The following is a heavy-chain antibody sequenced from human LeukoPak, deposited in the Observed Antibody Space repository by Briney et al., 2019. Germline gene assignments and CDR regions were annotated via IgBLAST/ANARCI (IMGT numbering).Heavy chain of an antibody. CDR2: IYYSGST. V-gene: IGHV4-59*08. CDR1: GGSISSYY. CDR3: ARGHRYITIFGVVIKPPPNWFDP. D-gene: IGHD3-3*01. J-gene: IGHJ5*02. Sequence: SETLSLTCTVSGGSISSYYWSWIRQPPGKGLEWIGYIYYSGSTNYNPSLKSRVTISVDTSKNQFSLKLSSVTAADTAVYYCARGHRYITIFGVVIKPPPNWFDPWGQGTLVTVSS.